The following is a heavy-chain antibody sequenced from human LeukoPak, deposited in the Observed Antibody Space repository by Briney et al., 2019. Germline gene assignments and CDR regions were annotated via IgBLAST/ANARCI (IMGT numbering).Heavy chain of an antibody. CDR2: IYYSGST. CDR1: GGSISSYY. Sequence: SETLSLTCTVSGGSISSYYWSWIRQPPGEGLEWIGYIYYSGSTNYNPSLKSRVTISVDTSKNQFSLKLSSVTAADTAVYYCARREGYALDHWGQGTLVTVSS. J-gene: IGHJ5*02. V-gene: IGHV4-59*08. CDR3: ARREGYALDH. D-gene: IGHD5-12*01.